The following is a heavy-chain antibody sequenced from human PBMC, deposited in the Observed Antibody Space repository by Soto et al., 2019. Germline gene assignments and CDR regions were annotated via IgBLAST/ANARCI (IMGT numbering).Heavy chain of an antibody. D-gene: IGHD2-15*01. CDR3: ARLGACSGGSCYSGIVWFDP. CDR1: GYSFTSYW. J-gene: IGHJ5*02. V-gene: IGHV5-10-1*01. Sequence: GESLKISCKGSGYSFTSYWISWVRQMPGKGLEWMGRIDPSDSYTNYSPSFQGHVTISADKSISTAYLQWSSLKASDTAMYYCARLGACSGGSCYSGIVWFDPGAREPWSPSPQ. CDR2: IDPSDSYT.